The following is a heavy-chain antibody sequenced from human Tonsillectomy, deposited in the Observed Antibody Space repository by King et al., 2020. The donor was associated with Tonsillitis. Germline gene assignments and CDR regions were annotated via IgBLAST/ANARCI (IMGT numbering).Heavy chain of an antibody. CDR2: ISYEGSNK. CDR3: ARDETVDTAMGIDY. CDR1: GFTFSSYA. V-gene: IGHV3-30-3*01. D-gene: IGHD5-18*01. Sequence: VQLVESGGGVVQPGRSLRLSCAASGFTFSSYAMHWVRQAPGKGLEWVAVISYEGSNKYYAESVKGRFTISRDNSKNTLYLQMNSLRAEDTAVYYCARDETVDTAMGIDYWGQGTLVTVSS. J-gene: IGHJ4*02.